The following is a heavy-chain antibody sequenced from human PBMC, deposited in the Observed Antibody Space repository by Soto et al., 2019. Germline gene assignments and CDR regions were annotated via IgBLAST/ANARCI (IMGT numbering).Heavy chain of an antibody. V-gene: IGHV1-18*01. CDR3: ALTAGPHY. CDR1: GYTFTSYG. Sequence: ASVKVSCKASGYTFTSYGISWVRQAPGQGLEWMGWISAYNGSTSYAQKFQGRVTMTRDTSTSTVYMELSSLRSEDTAVYYCALTAGPHYWGQGTLVTVSS. J-gene: IGHJ4*02. CDR2: ISAYNGST.